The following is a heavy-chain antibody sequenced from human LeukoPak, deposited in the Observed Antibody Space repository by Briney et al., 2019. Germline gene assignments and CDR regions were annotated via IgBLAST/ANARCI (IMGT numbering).Heavy chain of an antibody. Sequence: QAGGSLRLSCAASGFTVSSNYMSWVRQAPGKGLEWVAVISYDGSNKYYADFVKGRFTTSRDNSKNSLYLQMNSLRPEDTAIYYCVRDISYSYFDHWGQGNLVTVSS. D-gene: IGHD3-3*02. CDR3: VRDISYSYFDH. CDR2: ISYDGSNK. CDR1: GFTVSSNY. V-gene: IGHV3-30-3*01. J-gene: IGHJ4*02.